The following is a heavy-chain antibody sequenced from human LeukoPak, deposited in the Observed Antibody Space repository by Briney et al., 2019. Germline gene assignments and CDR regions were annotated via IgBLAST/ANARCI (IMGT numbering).Heavy chain of an antibody. CDR2: IYTSGTT. V-gene: IGHV4-59*10. Sequence: PSETLSLTCAVYGGSFSGYYWSWIWQPAGKGLEWIGRIYTSGTTNYNPSLKSRVTMSVDTSKNQFSLKLSSVTAADTAVYYCARGEDRDGYNGFDYWGQGTLVTVSS. D-gene: IGHD5-24*01. CDR1: GGSFSGYY. J-gene: IGHJ4*02. CDR3: ARGEDRDGYNGFDY.